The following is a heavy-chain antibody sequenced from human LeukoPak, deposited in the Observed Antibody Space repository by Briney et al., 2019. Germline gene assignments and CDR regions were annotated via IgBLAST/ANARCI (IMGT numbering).Heavy chain of an antibody. CDR1: GFTFSSYA. CDR3: SLGGDYVDYYYGMDA. V-gene: IGHV3-23*01. Sequence: GGSLRLSCAASGFTFSSYAMSWVRQAPGKGLEWVSAISGSGGSTCYADSVKGRFTISRDNSENTLYLQMNSLRAEDTAVYYCSLGGDYVDYYYGMDAWGQGTTVTVSS. D-gene: IGHD4-17*01. CDR2: ISGSGGST. J-gene: IGHJ6*02.